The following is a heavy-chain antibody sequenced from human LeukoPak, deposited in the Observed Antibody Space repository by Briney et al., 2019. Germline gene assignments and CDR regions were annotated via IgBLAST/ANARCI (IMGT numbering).Heavy chain of an antibody. Sequence: PGGSLRLSCAASGFTFSSYWMSWVRQAPGKGLEWVANIKQNGSEKYYVDSVKGRFTLSRDNAKNSLYLQMNILRAEDRAVYYCAREVTENSESKFDPWGDGTLVTV. CDR1: GFTFSSYW. CDR2: IKQNGSEK. D-gene: IGHD2-21*01. CDR3: AREVTENSESKFDP. V-gene: IGHV3-7*01. J-gene: IGHJ5*02.